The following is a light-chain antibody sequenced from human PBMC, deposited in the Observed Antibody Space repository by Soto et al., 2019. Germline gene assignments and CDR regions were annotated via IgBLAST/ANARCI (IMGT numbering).Light chain of an antibody. CDR1: RSDIAAYDY. CDR3: FSFTTTSTHV. CDR2: EVN. Sequence: CSLARPASLAGPPGQSTASSCTGTRSDIAAYDYVSWFQQPPGQAPNLTISEVNTRPSGVSNRFSGSKSGNTAYLTISGLQVEDEAEYFCFSFTTTSTHVFGTGTKVTVL. V-gene: IGLV2-14*01. J-gene: IGLJ1*01.